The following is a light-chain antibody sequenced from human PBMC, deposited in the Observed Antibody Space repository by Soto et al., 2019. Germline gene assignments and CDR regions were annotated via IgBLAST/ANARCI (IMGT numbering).Light chain of an antibody. CDR1: QSLLHSNGYNY. Sequence: IVMTQSPLSLPVTPGEPASISFRSTQSLLHSNGYNYLDWYLQKPGQSPQLLIYLGSNRASGVPDRFSGSGSGTDFTLRISRVEAEDVGVYYCMQAIQTPPTFGQGTKVDIK. CDR3: MQAIQTPPT. V-gene: IGKV2-28*01. J-gene: IGKJ1*01. CDR2: LGS.